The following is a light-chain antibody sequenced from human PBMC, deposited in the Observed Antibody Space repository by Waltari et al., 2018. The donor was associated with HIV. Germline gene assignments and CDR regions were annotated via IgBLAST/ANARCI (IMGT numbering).Light chain of an antibody. CDR2: EVT. Sequence: QSALTQPPSASGSPGQSVTISCTGTSNDVGAYDYVSWYQQHPGRAPKLLIYEVTKRPPGVPGRFSCSKAGNTASLTVSGLQAEDDGHYYCTSYVDNYVVFFGGGTKLTVL. CDR3: TSYVDNYVVF. V-gene: IGLV2-8*01. CDR1: SNDVGAYDY. J-gene: IGLJ2*01.